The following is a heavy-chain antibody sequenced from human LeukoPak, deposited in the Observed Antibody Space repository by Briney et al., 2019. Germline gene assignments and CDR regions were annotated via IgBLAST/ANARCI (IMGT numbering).Heavy chain of an antibody. V-gene: IGHV3-30*18. J-gene: IGHJ4*02. CDR1: GFTFSSYG. D-gene: IGHD3-10*01. Sequence: GRSLRLSCAASGFTFSSYGMRWVRQAPGKGLEWVAVISYDGSNKYYADSVKGRFTISRDNSKNTLYLQMNSLRAEDTAVYYCAKDFGGHSSWGQGTLVTVSS. CDR3: AKDFGGHSS. CDR2: ISYDGSNK.